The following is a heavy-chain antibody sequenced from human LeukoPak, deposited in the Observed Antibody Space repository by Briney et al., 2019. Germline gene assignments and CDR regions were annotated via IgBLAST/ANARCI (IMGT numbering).Heavy chain of an antibody. CDR1: GFTFSNYY. V-gene: IGHV3-21*01. D-gene: IGHD2/OR15-2a*01. CDR3: VKDNREEDWFDP. Sequence: PGGSLRLSCAASGFTFSNYYMNWVRQAPGKGLEWVSSISGSSSYIYYADSVKGRFTISRDNAKNSLYLQMNSLRAEDTAVYYCVKDNREEDWFDPWGQGTLVTVSS. J-gene: IGHJ5*02. CDR2: ISGSSSYI.